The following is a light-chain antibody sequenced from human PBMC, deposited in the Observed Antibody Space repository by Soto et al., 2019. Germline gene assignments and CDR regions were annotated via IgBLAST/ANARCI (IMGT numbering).Light chain of an antibody. V-gene: IGLV2-14*01. CDR2: EVS. CDR3: SSYTTGSTLYV. Sequence: QSVPSLPSSVCGSPGQSNTISCTGSINDIGAYKYVSWYQQYPGKAPKLIIFEVSNRPSGVSNRFSGSKSGNTASLTIAGLQAEDEADYHCSSYTTGSTLYVFGGGTKVTV. J-gene: IGLJ1*01. CDR1: INDIGAYKY.